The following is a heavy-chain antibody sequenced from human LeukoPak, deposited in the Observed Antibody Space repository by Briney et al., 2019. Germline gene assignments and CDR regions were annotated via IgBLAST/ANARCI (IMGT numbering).Heavy chain of an antibody. CDR1: GFTFSSYG. CDR3: ARAPTYYYDSSGPFDY. V-gene: IGHV3-30*19. D-gene: IGHD3-22*01. CDR2: IWYDGSNK. J-gene: IGHJ4*02. Sequence: GGSLRLSCAASGFTFSSYGMHWVRQAPGKGLEWVAVIWYDGSNKYYADSVKGRFTISRDNSKNTLYLQMNSLRAEDTAVYYCARAPTYYYDSSGPFDYWGQGTLVTVSS.